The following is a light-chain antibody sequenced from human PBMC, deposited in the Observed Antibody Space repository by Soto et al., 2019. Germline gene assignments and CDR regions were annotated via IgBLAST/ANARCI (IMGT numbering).Light chain of an antibody. V-gene: IGLV2-8*01. Sequence: QSALTQPPSASGSPGQSVTISCTGTSSDVGGYDYVSWYQQHPGKAPKLMIYEVTIRPSGVSDRFSGSKSGNTASLTASGLQAEDEADYYCSSYTGGNPSYVFGTGTKLTVL. CDR1: SSDVGGYDY. J-gene: IGLJ1*01. CDR3: SSYTGGNPSYV. CDR2: EVT.